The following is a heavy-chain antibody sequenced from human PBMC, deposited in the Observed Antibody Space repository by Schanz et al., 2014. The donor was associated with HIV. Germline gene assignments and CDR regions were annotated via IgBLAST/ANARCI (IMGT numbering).Heavy chain of an antibody. J-gene: IGHJ6*02. V-gene: IGHV3-11*01. Sequence: QVQLVESGGGLVKPGGSLRLSCAASRFTFSDYHMNWIRQAPGKGLEWVSYISSSGSTVYSADSVKGRFTISRDNAKNSLYLQMNSLRAEDTAVYYCAKSRGDSWPYGMDVWGQGTLVTVSS. CDR3: AKSRGDSWPYGMDV. CDR2: ISSSGSTV. D-gene: IGHD4-17*01. CDR1: RFTFSDYH.